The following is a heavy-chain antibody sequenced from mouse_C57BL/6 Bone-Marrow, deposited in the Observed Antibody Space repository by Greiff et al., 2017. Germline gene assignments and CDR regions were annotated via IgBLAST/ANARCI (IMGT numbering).Heavy chain of an antibody. Sequence: VQLQQSGAELVRPGASVKLSCTASGFNIKDDYMHWVKQRPEQGLEWIGWIDPENGDTEYASKFQGKATITADTSSTTAYLQLSSLTSEDTAVYYCTPIYYDAMDYWGQGTSVTVSS. V-gene: IGHV14-4*01. D-gene: IGHD2-1*01. CDR2: IDPENGDT. J-gene: IGHJ4*01. CDR3: TPIYYDAMDY. CDR1: GFNIKDDY.